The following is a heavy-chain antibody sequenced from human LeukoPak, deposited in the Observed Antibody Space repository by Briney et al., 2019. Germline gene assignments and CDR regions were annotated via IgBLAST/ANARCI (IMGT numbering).Heavy chain of an antibody. D-gene: IGHD1-1*01. CDR1: GFTFSSYG. V-gene: IGHV3-30*18. Sequence: PGGSLRLSCAASGFTFSSYGMRWVRQAPGKGLEWVAVISFDASNKYYADSVKGRFTISRDNSKHTLYLQMNSLRAEDTATYYCAKPRAMTTGVGRYFDLGGRGTLVTVSA. CDR2: ISFDASNK. J-gene: IGHJ2*01. CDR3: AKPRAMTTGVGRYFDL.